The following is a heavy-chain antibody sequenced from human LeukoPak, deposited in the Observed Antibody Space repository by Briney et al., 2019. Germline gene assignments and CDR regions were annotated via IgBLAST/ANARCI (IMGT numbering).Heavy chain of an antibody. V-gene: IGHV3-20*04. Sequence: PGGPLRLSCAASGFTFDDYGMSWVRQAPGKGLEWVSGINWNGGSTGYADSVKGRFTISRDNAKNSLYLQMNSLRAEDTALYYCARWHYYDSSGYYGGYYFDYWGQGTLVTVSS. D-gene: IGHD3-22*01. CDR1: GFTFDDYG. CDR3: ARWHYYDSSGYYGGYYFDY. CDR2: INWNGGST. J-gene: IGHJ4*02.